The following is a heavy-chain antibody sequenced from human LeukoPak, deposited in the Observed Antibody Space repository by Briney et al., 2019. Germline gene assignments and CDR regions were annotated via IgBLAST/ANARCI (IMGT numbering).Heavy chain of an antibody. J-gene: IGHJ4*02. CDR2: ISYDGSNK. Sequence: PGRSLRLSCAASGFTFSSYGMHWVRQAPGKGLEWVAVISYDGSNKYYADSVKGRFTISRDNSKNTLYLQMNSLRAEDTAVYYCAKSGGEIVVVVAATEGYYFDYWGQGTLVTVSS. CDR3: AKSGGEIVVVVAATEGYYFDY. D-gene: IGHD2-15*01. CDR1: GFTFSSYG. V-gene: IGHV3-30*18.